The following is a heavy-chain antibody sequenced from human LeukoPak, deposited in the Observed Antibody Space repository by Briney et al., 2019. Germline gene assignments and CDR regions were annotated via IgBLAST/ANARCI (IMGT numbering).Heavy chain of an antibody. D-gene: IGHD3-9*01. V-gene: IGHV3-15*01. CDR1: GFIFSNAW. CDR3: TIGGPYYDILTGHLTSTY. J-gene: IGHJ4*02. Sequence: GGSLRLSCAASGFIFSNAWMNWVRQAPGKGLEWVGHIKSRVDGGTTDYGAPVKGRFTVSRSDTGNTLYPHMNNLKTEDTAVYYCTIGGPYYDILTGHLTSTYWGQGTLVTVSS. CDR2: IKSRVDGGTT.